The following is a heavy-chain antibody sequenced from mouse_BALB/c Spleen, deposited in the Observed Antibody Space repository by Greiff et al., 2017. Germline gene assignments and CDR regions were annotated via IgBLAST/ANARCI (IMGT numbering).Heavy chain of an antibody. CDR2: IYPGDGDT. CDR1: GYTFTSYW. J-gene: IGHJ4*01. CDR3: AREEGIPYYYAMDY. Sequence: QVQLKESGAELARPGASVKLSCKASGYTFTSYWMQWVKQRPGQGLEWIGAIYPGDGDTRYTQKFKGKATLTADKSSSTAYMQLSSLASEDSAVYYCAREEGIPYYYAMDYWGQGTSVTVSS. V-gene: IGHV1-87*01.